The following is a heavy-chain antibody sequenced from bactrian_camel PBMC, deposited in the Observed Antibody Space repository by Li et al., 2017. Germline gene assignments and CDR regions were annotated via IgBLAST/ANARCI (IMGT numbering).Heavy chain of an antibody. CDR2: IYTGGGSA. V-gene: IGHV3S28*01. J-gene: IGHJ6*01. CDR1: FSSNC. D-gene: IGHD3*01. Sequence: FSSNCMGWFRQAPGKEREGVARIYTGGGSAYYADSVKGRFTISQDNAENTVYLQMNSLKPEDTAMYYCAAEPLFSDEDINSCYSGSLRWDFGSWGQGTQVTVS. CDR3: AAEPLFSDEDINSCYSGSLRWDFGS.